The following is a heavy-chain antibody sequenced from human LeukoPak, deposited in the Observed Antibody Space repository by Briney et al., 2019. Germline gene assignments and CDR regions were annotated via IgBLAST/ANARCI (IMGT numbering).Heavy chain of an antibody. Sequence: SETLSLTCTVSGGSISSYYWSWIRQPPGKGLEWIGYIYYSGSTNYNPSLKSRVTISVDTSKNQFSLKLSSVAAADTAVYYCARDLTRWGFAPWGQGTLVTVSS. CDR2: IYYSGST. CDR3: ARDLTRWGFAP. V-gene: IGHV4-59*01. CDR1: GGSISSYY. J-gene: IGHJ5*02. D-gene: IGHD4-11*01.